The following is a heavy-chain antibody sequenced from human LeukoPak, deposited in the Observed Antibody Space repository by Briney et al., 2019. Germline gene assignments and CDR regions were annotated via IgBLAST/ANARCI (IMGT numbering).Heavy chain of an antibody. CDR1: GFTFSSYG. V-gene: IGHV3-33*06. J-gene: IGHJ4*02. CDR3: AKDSSGWVFDY. CDR2: IWYDGSNK. Sequence: QPGRSLRLSCAASGFTFSSYGMHWVRQAPGKGLEWVAVIWYDGSNKYYADSVKGRFTISRDNSKNTLYLQMNSLRAEDTAVYYCAKDSSGWVFDYWGQGTLVTVSS. D-gene: IGHD6-19*01.